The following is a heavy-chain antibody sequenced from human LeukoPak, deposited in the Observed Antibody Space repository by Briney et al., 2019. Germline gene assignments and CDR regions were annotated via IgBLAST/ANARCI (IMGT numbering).Heavy chain of an antibody. CDR1: GGSFSGYY. D-gene: IGHD3-10*01. J-gene: IGHJ4*02. CDR3: ASLYGSGSYDPRGRD. CDR2: INHSGST. Sequence: SETLSLTCAVYGGSFSGYYWSWIRQPPGKGLEWIGEINHSGSTNYNPSLKSRVTISVDTSKNQLSLKLSSVTAADTAVYYCASLYGSGSYDPRGRDWGQGTLVTVSS. V-gene: IGHV4-34*01.